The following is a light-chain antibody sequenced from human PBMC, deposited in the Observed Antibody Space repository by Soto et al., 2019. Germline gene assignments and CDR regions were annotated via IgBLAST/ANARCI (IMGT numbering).Light chain of an antibody. V-gene: IGKV1-39*01. CDR3: QQSYSTPRT. Sequence: DIQMTQSPSSLSASVGDRVTITCRASQSISSYLHWYQQKPGKAPKLLIYAESSLQSGVPSRFSGSGSGTDFNLTISSLHPEDFATYYCQQSYSTPRTCGQGTKVELK. CDR1: QSISSY. J-gene: IGKJ1*01. CDR2: AES.